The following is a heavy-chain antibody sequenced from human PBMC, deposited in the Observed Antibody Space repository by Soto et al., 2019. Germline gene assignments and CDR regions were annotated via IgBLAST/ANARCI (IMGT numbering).Heavy chain of an antibody. CDR2: IYYSGST. V-gene: IGHV4-30-4*01. J-gene: IGHJ4*02. D-gene: IGHD3-22*01. CDR1: GGSISSGDYY. CDR3: ARDYDSSGLFDY. Sequence: SETLSLTCTVSGGSISSGDYYWSWIRQPPGKGLEWIGYIYYSGSTYYNPSLKSRVTISVDTSKNQFSLKLSSVTAADTAVYYCARDYDSSGLFDYWGQGTLVTVSS.